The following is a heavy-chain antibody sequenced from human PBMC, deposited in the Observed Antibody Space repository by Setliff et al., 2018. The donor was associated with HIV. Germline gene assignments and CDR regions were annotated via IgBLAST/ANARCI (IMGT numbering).Heavy chain of an antibody. D-gene: IGHD4-17*01. CDR3: ARGPSLTTVTTRGDYMDV. V-gene: IGHV3-74*01. CDR1: GFTFSNYW. CDR2: IKTDGTST. Sequence: AASGFTFSNYWMHWVRQVPGKGLVWVSRIKTDGTSTTYADSVKGRFTISRDDAKNTLYLQMNSLGGEDTAVYYCARGPSLTTVTTRGDYMDVWGKGTTVTVSS. J-gene: IGHJ6*03.